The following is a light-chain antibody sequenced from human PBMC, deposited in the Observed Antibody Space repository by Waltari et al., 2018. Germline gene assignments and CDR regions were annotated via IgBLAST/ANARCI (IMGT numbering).Light chain of an antibody. CDR3: NSYASNSNGL. J-gene: IGLJ2*01. Sequence: QSALTQPASVSGSPGQSITLSCTGTSSDVGRYNYVPWYQQHPGKAHKLLIYDVSNRPSGVPSRFSGSKSGNTASLTISGLQAADEAHYYCNSYASNSNGLFGGGTKLTIL. CDR2: DVS. V-gene: IGLV2-14*03. CDR1: SSDVGRYNY.